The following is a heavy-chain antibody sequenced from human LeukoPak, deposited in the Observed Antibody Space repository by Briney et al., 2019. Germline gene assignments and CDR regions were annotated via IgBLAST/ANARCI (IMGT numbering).Heavy chain of an antibody. CDR1: GFSFRNYA. CDR2: IRDSGGNT. J-gene: IGHJ6*03. D-gene: IGHD2-8*01. Sequence: GGSLRLSCAASGFSFRNYAMTWVRQAPGKGLEWVSDIRDSGGNTKYADSVKGRFTISRDNSKNTMYLQMNRLRAEDRAVYSCARDARIVLMVDARPEYYYYMDVRGKGTTVTVSS. V-gene: IGHV3-23*01. CDR3: ARDARIVLMVDARPEYYYYMDV.